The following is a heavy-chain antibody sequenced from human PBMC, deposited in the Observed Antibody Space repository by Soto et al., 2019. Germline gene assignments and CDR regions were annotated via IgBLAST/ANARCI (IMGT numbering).Heavy chain of an antibody. CDR3: AHGDGSLGREWFDP. J-gene: IGHJ5*02. D-gene: IGHD3-10*01. CDR1: GFSLTTRGIA. V-gene: IGHV2-5*02. CDR2: IYWDDDK. Sequence: SGPTLVNPTQTLTLTCTFSGFSLTTRGIAVGWIRQPPGKALEWLAVIYWDDDKRHNPSLKNMLTITKDTSKNQVVLTLTNMDPVDTATYYCAHGDGSLGREWFDPWGQGTLVTVSS.